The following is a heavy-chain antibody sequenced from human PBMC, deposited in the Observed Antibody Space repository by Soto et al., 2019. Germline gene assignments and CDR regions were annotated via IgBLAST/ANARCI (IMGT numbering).Heavy chain of an antibody. CDR2: IYGGNST. D-gene: IGHD4-17*01. J-gene: IGHJ4*02. Sequence: EEQLVESGGGLIQPGGSLRLSCAASGFTVNGNYMTWVRQAPGKGLEWVSVIYGGNSTFYADSVKGRFTISRDNSKNTLYLQMNSLRAEDTAVYYCARKTTALRGGYWGQGTLVTVSS. CDR1: GFTVNGNY. CDR3: ARKTTALRGGY. V-gene: IGHV3-53*01.